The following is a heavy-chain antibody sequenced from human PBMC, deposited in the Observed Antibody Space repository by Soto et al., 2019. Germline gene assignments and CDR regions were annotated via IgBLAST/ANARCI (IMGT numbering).Heavy chain of an antibody. CDR3: ARHRMRHWLVFTPPASFDS. CDR1: DTSMKSSGHS. V-gene: IGHV4-39*01. CDR2: VSDRVST. J-gene: IGHJ4*02. Sequence: SQTLSLTCTVSDTSMKSSGHSWGWIRQPPGKALEWIGSVSDRVSTYYHLSLKSRVTISVDKSKTQFSLTLTSVTAAGTAVYFCARHRMRHWLVFTPPASFDSWGQGLLVTVSS. D-gene: IGHD6-19*01.